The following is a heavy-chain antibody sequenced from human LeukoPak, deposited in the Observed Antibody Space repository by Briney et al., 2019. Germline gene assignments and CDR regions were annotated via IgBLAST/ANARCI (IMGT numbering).Heavy chain of an antibody. D-gene: IGHD3-9*01. CDR2: MNPNSGNT. CDR3: ARVLDTLTGRDWYFDL. J-gene: IGHJ2*01. CDR1: GYTFTSYD. V-gene: IGHV1-8*02. Sequence: GASVKVSCKASGYTFTSYDINWVRQATGQGLEWMGWMNPNSGNTGYAQKFQGRVTMTRNTSISTAYMELSSLRSEDTAVYYCARVLDTLTGRDWYFDLWGRGTLVTVSS.